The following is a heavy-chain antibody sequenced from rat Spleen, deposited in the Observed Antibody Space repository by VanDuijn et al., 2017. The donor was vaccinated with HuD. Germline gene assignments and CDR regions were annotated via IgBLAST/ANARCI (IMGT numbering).Heavy chain of an antibody. Sequence: EVQLVESGGGLVQPGRSLKLSCVASGFTFSDYNMAWVRQAPKKGLDWVATINYDGRGTYYRGSVTGRFTISRDNAKSTLYLQMDSLRSEDTATYYCAKDKPYNNYALGVMDAWGQGASVTVSS. D-gene: IGHD1-10*01. CDR1: GFTFSDYN. CDR2: INYDGRGT. J-gene: IGHJ4*01. V-gene: IGHV5-7*01. CDR3: AKDKPYNNYALGVMDA.